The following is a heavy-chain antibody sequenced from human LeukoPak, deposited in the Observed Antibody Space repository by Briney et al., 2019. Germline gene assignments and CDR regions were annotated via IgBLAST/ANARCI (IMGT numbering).Heavy chain of an antibody. CDR2: ISGSGETT. CDR1: GFTFSSCA. D-gene: IGHD5-18*01. J-gene: IGHJ3*02. V-gene: IGHV3-23*01. CDR3: ARVKGTWILGAFDI. Sequence: GGSLRLSCAASGFTFSSCAMSWVRQAPGKGLEWVSGISGSGETTYYADSVKGRFTISRDNSKNTLYLQMNSLRAEDTAVYFCARVKGTWILGAFDIWGQGTMVTVSS.